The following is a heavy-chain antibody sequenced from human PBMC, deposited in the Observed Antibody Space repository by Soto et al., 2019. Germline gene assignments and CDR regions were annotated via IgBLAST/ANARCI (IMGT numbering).Heavy chain of an antibody. CDR2: VYYNVNT. D-gene: IGHD7-27*01. CDR1: CGSISNHY. J-gene: IGHJ4*02. Sequence: SETLSLTCTVACGSISNHYWSWIRQPPGNGLYCVGYVYYNVNTXXXPSRKSLXXMCVDPSKNDXSLNLTPVTSASTAVYYCARANWYAEYWAQGTLVTVSS. CDR3: ARANWYAEY. V-gene: IGHV4-59*11.